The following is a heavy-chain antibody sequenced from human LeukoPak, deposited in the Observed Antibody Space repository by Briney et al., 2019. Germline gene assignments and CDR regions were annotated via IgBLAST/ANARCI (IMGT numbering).Heavy chain of an antibody. CDR3: AKDATSYYYDSSGYYSTPGFDY. D-gene: IGHD3-22*01. Sequence: GGTLRLSCAASGFTFSSYGMSWVRQAPGKGLEWVSAINGSGGRTYYADSVKGRVTISRDNSKNTLYLQMNSLRAEDTAVYYCAKDATSYYYDSSGYYSTPGFDYWGQGTLVTVSS. CDR1: GFTFSSYG. V-gene: IGHV3-23*01. J-gene: IGHJ4*02. CDR2: INGSGGRT.